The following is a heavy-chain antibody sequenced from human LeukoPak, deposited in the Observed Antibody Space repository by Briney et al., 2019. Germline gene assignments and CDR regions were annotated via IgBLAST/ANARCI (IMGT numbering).Heavy chain of an antibody. V-gene: IGHV3-33*01. J-gene: IGHJ4*02. Sequence: GGSLRLSCAASGFTFSSYGMHWVRQAPGKGLEWVAVIWYDGSNKYYADSVKGRFTISRDNSKNTLYLQMNSLRAEDTAVYYCARGSSSGWYSGSVDYWGQGTLVTVSS. CDR2: IWYDGSNK. CDR3: ARGSSSGWYSGSVDY. CDR1: GFTFSSYG. D-gene: IGHD6-19*01.